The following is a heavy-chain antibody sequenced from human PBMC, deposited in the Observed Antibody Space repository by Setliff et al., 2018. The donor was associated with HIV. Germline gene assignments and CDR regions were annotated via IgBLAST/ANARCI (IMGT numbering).Heavy chain of an antibody. CDR1: GASINSQSDY. V-gene: IGHV4-61*09. CDR3: ARARWSMGYIKTFDV. J-gene: IGHJ4*02. D-gene: IGHD2-8*02. CDR2: IYASGYT. Sequence: PSETLSLTCTVSGASINSQSDYWNWIRQPAGKELEWIGHIYASGYTYYKPSLESRVTISVVTSKSQFSLKLHSVTAADTAVYYCARARWSMGYIKTFDVWGQGSLVTVSS.